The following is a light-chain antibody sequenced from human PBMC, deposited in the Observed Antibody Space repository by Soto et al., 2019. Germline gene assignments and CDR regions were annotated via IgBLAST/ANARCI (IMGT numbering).Light chain of an antibody. CDR2: HTS. V-gene: IGKV3-11*01. CDR1: QTVNSR. CDR3: HQRQSWPRT. Sequence: EIVWTQSPATLSSSPGERATLSCRASQTVNSRLAWYQHKPGQAPRLLIYHTSNRATGIPARFSGSGSGTDFTLTISSLEPEDFAVYYCHQRQSWPRTFGQGTKVDIK. J-gene: IGKJ1*01.